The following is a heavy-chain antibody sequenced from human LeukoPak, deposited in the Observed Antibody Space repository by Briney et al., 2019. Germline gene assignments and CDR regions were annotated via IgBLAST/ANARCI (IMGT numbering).Heavy chain of an antibody. CDR2: IIPIFGTA. CDR3: ARAENWNYGYFDY. CDR1: GGTFSSYA. Sequence: SVKVSCKASGGTFSSYAISWVRQSPGQGLEWMGGIIPIFGTANYAQKFQGRVTITADESTSTAYMELSSLRSEDTAVYYCARAENWNYGYFDYWGQGTLVTVSS. D-gene: IGHD1-7*01. V-gene: IGHV1-69*13. J-gene: IGHJ4*02.